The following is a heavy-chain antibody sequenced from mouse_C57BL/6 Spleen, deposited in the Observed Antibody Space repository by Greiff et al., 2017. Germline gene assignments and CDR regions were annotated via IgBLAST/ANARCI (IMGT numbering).Heavy chain of an antibody. CDR1: GFTFSDYG. J-gene: IGHJ2*01. CDR2: ISSGSSTI. CDR3: AREYYYGSSYGYFDY. V-gene: IGHV5-17*01. Sequence: EVQGVESGGGLVKPGGSLKLSCAASGFTFSDYGMHWVRQAPEKGLEWVAYISSGSSTIYYADTVKGRFTISRDNAKNTLFLQMTSLRSEDTAMYYCAREYYYGSSYGYFDYWGQGTTLTVSS. D-gene: IGHD1-1*01.